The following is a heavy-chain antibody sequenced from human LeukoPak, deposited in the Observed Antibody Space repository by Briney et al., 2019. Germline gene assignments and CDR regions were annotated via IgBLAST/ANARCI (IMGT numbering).Heavy chain of an antibody. Sequence: ASETLSLTCVVSNYSISSGYYWGWIRQPPGKGLEWIGSIYHSGSTYYNPSLKSRVTISVDTPKNQFSPKLSSVTAADTAVYSCARAGPFYNFWSGHECYFDYWGQGTLVTVSS. J-gene: IGHJ4*02. V-gene: IGHV4-38-2*01. CDR3: ARAGPFYNFWSGHECYFDY. CDR2: IYHSGST. CDR1: NYSISSGYY. D-gene: IGHD3-3*01.